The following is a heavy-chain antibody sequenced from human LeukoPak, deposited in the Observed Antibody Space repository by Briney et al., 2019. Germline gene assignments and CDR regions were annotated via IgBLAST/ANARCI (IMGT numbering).Heavy chain of an antibody. CDR2: IYYSGST. Sequence: PSETLSLTCTVSGGSISSSSYYWGWIRQPPGKGLEWIGSIYYSGSTYYNPSLKSRVTISVDTSKNQFSLKLSSVTAADTAVYYCARETRTMISTNRFDPWGQGTLVPVSP. J-gene: IGHJ5*02. D-gene: IGHD3-22*01. CDR3: ARETRTMISTNRFDP. CDR1: GGSISSSSYY. V-gene: IGHV4-39*07.